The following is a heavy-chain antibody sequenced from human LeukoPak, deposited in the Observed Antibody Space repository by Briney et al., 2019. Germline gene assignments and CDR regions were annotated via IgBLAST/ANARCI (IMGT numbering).Heavy chain of an antibody. CDR1: GGTFSGYY. J-gene: IGHJ6*03. Sequence: SETLSLTCAVYGGTFSGYYWSWIRQPPGKRLEWVGESNDSGGTNYNPSLKSRLTVSVDTSKNQFSLKLSSVTAADTAVYYCARATIPDYYCMDVWGKGTTVTVSS. CDR2: SNDSGGT. V-gene: IGHV4-34*09. CDR3: ARATIPDYYCMDV.